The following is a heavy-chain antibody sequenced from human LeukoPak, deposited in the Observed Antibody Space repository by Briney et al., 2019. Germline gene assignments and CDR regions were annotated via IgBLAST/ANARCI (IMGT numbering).Heavy chain of an antibody. CDR1: VDSLSGFY. CDR3: ARKGGSGNLVYFDS. J-gene: IGHJ4*02. D-gene: IGHD3-10*01. CDR2: IYTSGST. V-gene: IGHV4-4*09. Sequence: PSGTLSLTCTASVDSLSGFYWSWIRQPPGQGLQRIGNIYTSGSTSYNPSLKSRVTISVDTSKNQFALKLSSVTATDTAVYYCARKGGSGNLVYFDSWGQGILVTVSS.